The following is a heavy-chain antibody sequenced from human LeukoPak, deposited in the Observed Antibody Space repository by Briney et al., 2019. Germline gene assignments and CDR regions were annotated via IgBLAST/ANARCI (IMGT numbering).Heavy chain of an antibody. CDR1: GYTFTTYG. CDR2: ISAYNGNT. CDR3: ARTYYYDRSGIYDAFDI. V-gene: IGHV1-18*03. J-gene: IGHJ3*02. D-gene: IGHD3-22*01. Sequence: GASVKVSCKASGYTFTTYGISWVRQAPGQGLEWMAWISAYNGNTNYAQKLQGRVSMTTDTSASTAYMELRSLRSEDMALYYCARTYYYDRSGIYDAFDIWGQGTMVTVSS.